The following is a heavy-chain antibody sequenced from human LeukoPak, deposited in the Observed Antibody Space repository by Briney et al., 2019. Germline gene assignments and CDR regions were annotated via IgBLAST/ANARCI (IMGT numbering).Heavy chain of an antibody. CDR2: IYYSGST. J-gene: IGHJ6*02. D-gene: IGHD3-3*01. V-gene: IGHV4-39*01. CDR1: GGSISSSSYY. CDR3: ASHGITIFGVVIIPVGMDV. Sequence: KPSETLSLTCTVSGGSISSSSYYWGWIPQPPGKGLDWIGSIYYSGSTYYHPSLKSRVTISVDTSKNQFSLKLSSVTAADTAVYYCASHGITIFGVVIIPVGMDVWGQGTTVTVSS.